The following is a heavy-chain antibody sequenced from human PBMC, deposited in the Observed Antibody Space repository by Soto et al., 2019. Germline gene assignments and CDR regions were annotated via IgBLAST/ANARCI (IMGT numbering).Heavy chain of an antibody. CDR1: GYTFSTYG. J-gene: IGHJ5*02. CDR3: ARDRKGAEGFDP. Sequence: QVQLVQSGAEVKKPGASVKVSCKASGYTFSTYGFSWVRQAPGQGLEWMGWIGADNGDTNYAQNFQGRVTINTETSTPTSYMELRSLTTDDTAVYFCARDRKGAEGFDPWGQGTLVTVSS. CDR2: IGADNGDT. D-gene: IGHD3-9*01. V-gene: IGHV1-18*01.